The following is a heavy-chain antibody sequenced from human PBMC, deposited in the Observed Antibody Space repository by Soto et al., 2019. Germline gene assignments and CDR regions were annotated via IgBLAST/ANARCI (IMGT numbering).Heavy chain of an antibody. D-gene: IGHD2-2*02. CDR3: ARGGYCSSTSCYSRSLYYYYGMDV. J-gene: IGHJ6*02. Sequence: GASVKVSCKASGYTFTSYGISWVRQAPGQGLEWMGWISAYNGNTNYAQKLQGRVTMTTDTSTSTAYMELRNLRSDDTAVYYCARGGYCSSTSCYSRSLYYYYGMDVWGQGTTVTV. V-gene: IGHV1-18*01. CDR2: ISAYNGNT. CDR1: GYTFTSYG.